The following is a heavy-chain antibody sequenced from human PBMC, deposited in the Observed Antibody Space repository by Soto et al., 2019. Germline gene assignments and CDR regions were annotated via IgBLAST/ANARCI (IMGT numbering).Heavy chain of an antibody. D-gene: IGHD6-13*01. CDR3: ARDRGRYSSSWYSDY. Sequence: LRLSCAASGFTVSSNYMSWVRQAPGKGLEWVSVIYSGGSTYYADSVKGRFTISRDNSKNTLYLQMNSLRAEDTAVYYCARDRGRYSSSWYSDYWGQGTLVTVSS. J-gene: IGHJ4*02. CDR1: GFTVSSNY. CDR2: IYSGGST. V-gene: IGHV3-66*01.